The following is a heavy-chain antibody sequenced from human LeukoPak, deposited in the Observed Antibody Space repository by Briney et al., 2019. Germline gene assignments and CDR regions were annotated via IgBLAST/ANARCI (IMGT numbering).Heavy chain of an antibody. CDR2: IKRDGGDK. CDR3: ARGDEYTTSP. CDR1: GLTFSSFW. D-gene: IGHD2-2*02. V-gene: IGHV3-7*05. J-gene: IGHJ4*02. Sequence: PGGSLRLSCAASGLTFSSFWMSWVRQAPGKGLELVANIKRDGGDKYYVDSVKGRFSISRDNAKNSLYLHMNSLRADDTAVYYCARGDEYTTSPWGQGTLVTVSS.